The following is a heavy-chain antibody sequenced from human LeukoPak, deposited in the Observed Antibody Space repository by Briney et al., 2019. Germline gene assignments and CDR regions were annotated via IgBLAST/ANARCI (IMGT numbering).Heavy chain of an antibody. D-gene: IGHD1-7*01. CDR1: GFTVSSNY. V-gene: IGHV3-53*01. CDR2: IYSGGST. CDR3: ARVGELYGMDV. J-gene: IGHJ6*02. Sequence: GGSLKLSCAASGFTVSSNYMSWVRQAPGKGLEWVSVIYSGGSTYYADSVKGRFTISRDNSKNTLYLQMNSLRAEDTAVYYCARVGELYGMDVWGQGTTVTVSS.